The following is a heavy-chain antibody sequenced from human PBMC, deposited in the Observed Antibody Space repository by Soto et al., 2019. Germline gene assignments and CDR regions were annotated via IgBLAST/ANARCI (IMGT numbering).Heavy chain of an antibody. V-gene: IGHV1-3*01. CDR1: GYTFTSYA. D-gene: IGHD2-2*01. CDR3: VRAAPRQNNWFDP. CDR2: INAGNGNT. J-gene: IGHJ5*02. Sequence: ASVKVSCKASGYTFTSYAMHWVRQAPGQRLEWMGWINAGNGNTKYSQKFQGRVTITRDTSASTAYMELSSLRSEDTAVYYCVRAAPRQNNWFDPWGQGTLVTVSS.